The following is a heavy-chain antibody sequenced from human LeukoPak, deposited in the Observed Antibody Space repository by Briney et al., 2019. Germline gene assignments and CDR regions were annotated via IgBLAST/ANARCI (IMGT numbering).Heavy chain of an antibody. D-gene: IGHD3-10*01. Sequence: KPSETLSLTGTVSGGSISSSSYYWGWIRQPPGKGLEWIGSIYHSGSTYYNPSLKSRVTISVDTSKNQFSLKLSSVTAADTAVYYCARGPGELFSYWGQGTLVTVSS. V-gene: IGHV4-39*07. CDR3: ARGPGELFSY. J-gene: IGHJ4*02. CDR2: IYHSGST. CDR1: GGSISSSSYY.